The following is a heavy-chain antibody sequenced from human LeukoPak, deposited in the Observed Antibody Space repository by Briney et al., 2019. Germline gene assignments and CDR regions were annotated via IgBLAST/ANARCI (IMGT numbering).Heavy chain of an antibody. CDR3: ATGPEEVPFDS. Sequence: GGSLRLSCAASGFTFSRYGMHWVRQAPGKGLEWVAFIRYEGSNKYYADSVKDRFTTSRDKSKNTLYLQMNNLRAEYTSAYYCATGPEEVPFDSWGQGTLVTVSS. CDR2: IRYEGSNK. J-gene: IGHJ4*02. D-gene: IGHD2-2*01. CDR1: GFTFSRYG. V-gene: IGHV3-30*02.